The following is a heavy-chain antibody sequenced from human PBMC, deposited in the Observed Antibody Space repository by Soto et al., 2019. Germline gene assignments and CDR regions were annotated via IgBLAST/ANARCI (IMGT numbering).Heavy chain of an antibody. CDR3: AKEDYTTASCYGGIDY. V-gene: IGHV3-23*01. D-gene: IGHD2-2*01. Sequence: AGGSLRLSCAASGFTFSNFSMSWVRQAPGKGLEWVSTISVSGDKSYYADSVKGRFTISRDSSQNALYLLINSLRADDTAVYYCAKEDYTTASCYGGIDYWGQGALVTVSS. CDR1: GFTFSNFS. J-gene: IGHJ4*02. CDR2: ISVSGDKS.